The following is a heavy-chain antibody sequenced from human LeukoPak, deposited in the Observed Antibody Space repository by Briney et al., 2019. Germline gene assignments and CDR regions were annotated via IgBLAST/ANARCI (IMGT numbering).Heavy chain of an antibody. J-gene: IGHJ5*02. CDR2: INHSGST. Sequence: SETLSLTCVVYGGSFSGYYWSWIRQPPGKGLEWIGEINHSGSTNYNPSLKSRVAISVDASKNQFSLKLSSVTAADTAVYYCARVDCSGGSCYSRGSGWFDPWGQGTLVTVSS. D-gene: IGHD2-15*01. V-gene: IGHV4-34*01. CDR1: GGSFSGYY. CDR3: ARVDCSGGSCYSRGSGWFDP.